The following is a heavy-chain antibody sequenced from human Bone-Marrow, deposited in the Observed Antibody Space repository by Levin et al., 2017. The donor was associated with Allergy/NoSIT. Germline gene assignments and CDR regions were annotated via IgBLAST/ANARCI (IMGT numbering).Heavy chain of an antibody. CDR3: AREDSNSWYADY. V-gene: IGHV3-7*01. J-gene: IGHJ4*02. D-gene: IGHD6-13*01. CDR2: IKQDGSEK. Sequence: GESLKISCAASGFTFSSYWMSWVRQAPGKGLEWVANIKQDGSEKYYVDSVKGRFTISRDNAKNSLYLQMNSLRAEDTAVYYCAREDSNSWYADYWGQGTLVTVSS. CDR1: GFTFSSYW.